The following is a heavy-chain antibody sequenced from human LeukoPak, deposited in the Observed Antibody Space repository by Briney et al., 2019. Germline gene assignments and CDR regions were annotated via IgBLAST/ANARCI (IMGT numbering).Heavy chain of an antibody. CDR2: MNPNSGNT. V-gene: IGHV1-8*01. CDR3: ARGLRREQQLLRAFDD. J-gene: IGHJ4*02. Sequence: ASVKVSCKASGYTFTSYDINWVRQATGQGLEWMGWMNPNSGNTGYAQKFQGRVSMTSNTSISTAYMELSSLRSEDTAVYYCARGLRREQQLLRAFDDWGQGALVTVSS. D-gene: IGHD6-13*01. CDR1: GYTFTSYD.